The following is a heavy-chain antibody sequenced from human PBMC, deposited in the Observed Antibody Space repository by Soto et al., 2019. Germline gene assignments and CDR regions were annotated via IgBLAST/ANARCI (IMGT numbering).Heavy chain of an antibody. D-gene: IGHD3-22*01. CDR3: AKSRPPYDRVVKPFDY. V-gene: IGHV3-30*18. Sequence: GGSLRLSCAASAITFSSYAMHWVRQAPGKGLEWVAVISYDGSNKYYADSVKGRFTISRDNSKNTLYLQMNSLRAEDTAVYYCAKSRPPYDRVVKPFDYWGQGALVTVSS. CDR1: AITFSSYA. CDR2: ISYDGSNK. J-gene: IGHJ4*02.